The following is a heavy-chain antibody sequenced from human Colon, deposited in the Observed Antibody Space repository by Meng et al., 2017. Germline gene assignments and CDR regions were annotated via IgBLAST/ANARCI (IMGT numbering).Heavy chain of an antibody. V-gene: IGHV3-7*01. J-gene: IGHJ4*02. D-gene: IGHD2/OR15-2a*01. CDR1: GFAFSDYW. CDR2: IKQDESEK. CDR3: VRGNSGPDY. Sequence: EVELVESGGGLVRPGESLSLSCAASGFAFSDYWMNWFRQAPGKGLEWVAKIKQDESEKTYVDSVKGRFAISRDNAKNSLYLQMDSLRDEDTVLYYCVRGNSGPDYWGQGTLVTVSS.